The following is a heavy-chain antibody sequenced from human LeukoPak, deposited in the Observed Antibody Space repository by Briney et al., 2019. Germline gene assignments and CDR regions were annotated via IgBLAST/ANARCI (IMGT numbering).Heavy chain of an antibody. CDR3: ARPYDSSGYDAFDI. CDR1: GYSFTSYW. V-gene: IGHV5-51*01. J-gene: IGHJ3*02. Sequence: GESLKISCKGSGYSFTSYWIGWVRQMPGKGLDWMGIIYPGDSDTRYSPSFQGQVTISADKSISTAYLQWRSLKASDTAMYYCARPYDSSGYDAFDIWGQGTMVTVSS. D-gene: IGHD3-22*01. CDR2: IYPGDSDT.